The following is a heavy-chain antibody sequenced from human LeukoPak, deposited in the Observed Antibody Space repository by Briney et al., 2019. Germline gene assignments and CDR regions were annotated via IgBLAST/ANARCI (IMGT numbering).Heavy chain of an antibody. J-gene: IGHJ4*02. CDR3: ARPPLAIRGVIIN. V-gene: IGHV3-21*01. CDR1: GFTFSSYA. CDR2: ISSSSSYI. D-gene: IGHD3-10*01. Sequence: PGGSLRLSCAASGFTFSSYAMNWVRQAPGKGLEWVSSISSSSSYIYYADSVKGRFTISRDNAKNSLYLQMNSLRAEDTAVYYCARPPLAIRGVIINWGQGTLVTVSS.